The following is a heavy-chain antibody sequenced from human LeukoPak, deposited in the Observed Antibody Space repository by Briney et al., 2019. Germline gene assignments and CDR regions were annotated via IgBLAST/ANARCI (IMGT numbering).Heavy chain of an antibody. J-gene: IGHJ3*02. CDR1: GGSISSYY. Sequence: SETLSLTRTVSGGSISSYYWSWIRQPPGKGLEWIGYIYYSGSTNYNPSLKSRVTISVDTSKNQFSLKLSSVTAADTAMYYCATQWLEKRGGAFDIWGQGTMVTVSS. V-gene: IGHV4-59*01. CDR3: ATQWLEKRGGAFDI. D-gene: IGHD6-19*01. CDR2: IYYSGST.